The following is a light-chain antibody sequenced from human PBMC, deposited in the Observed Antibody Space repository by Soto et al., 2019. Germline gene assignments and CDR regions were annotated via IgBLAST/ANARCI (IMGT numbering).Light chain of an antibody. CDR1: SSNIGSTY. Sequence: QSVLPQPPAVSAAPGQMVTISCSGTSSNIGSTYVSWYQQLPGTAPKLLIYGNSNRPSGVPDRFSGSKSGTSASLAITGLQAEEEADYYCQSYDTSLSGHVVFGGGTKVTVL. V-gene: IGLV1-40*01. J-gene: IGLJ2*01. CDR2: GNS. CDR3: QSYDTSLSGHVV.